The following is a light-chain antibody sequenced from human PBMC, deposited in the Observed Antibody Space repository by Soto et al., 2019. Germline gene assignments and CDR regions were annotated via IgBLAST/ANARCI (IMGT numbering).Light chain of an antibody. CDR2: GND. CDR1: SSNIGADYD. Sequence: QSVLTQPTSVSGAPGQRVTISCTGSSSNIGADYDVNWYQQFPGTAPKLLIYGNDNRPSGVPDRFSGSKSDTSASLAVTGLQAEDEADYYCQSYDSGLSAVLFGGGTKLTVL. CDR3: QSYDSGLSAVL. J-gene: IGLJ2*01. V-gene: IGLV1-40*01.